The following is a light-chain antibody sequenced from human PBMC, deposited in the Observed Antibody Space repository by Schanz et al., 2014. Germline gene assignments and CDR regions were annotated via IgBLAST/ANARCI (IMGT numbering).Light chain of an antibody. Sequence: DIQMTQSPSTLSASVGDRVTITCRASQGISSWLAWYQQKPGKAPNLLIFSASSLQSGVPSRFSGSGSGADFTLTISSLQPEDFATYYCQQSYSAPYTFGQGTKLAIK. CDR3: QQSYSAPYT. V-gene: IGKV1-39*01. J-gene: IGKJ2*01. CDR1: QGISSW. CDR2: SAS.